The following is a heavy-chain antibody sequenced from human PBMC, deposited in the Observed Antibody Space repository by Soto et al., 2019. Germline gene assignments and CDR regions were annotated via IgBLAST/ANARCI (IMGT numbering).Heavy chain of an antibody. Sequence: EVQLLESGGGLVQPGGSLRLSCAASGFTFSSYAMSWIRQAPGQRLEWVSAISVSGGATYYADSVKGRFTISRDNCKNTLYLQMNILRAEDTAVYYGAKVKSGYYFDAFAIWGQGTMVTVSS. J-gene: IGHJ3*02. CDR1: GFTFSSYA. D-gene: IGHD3-22*01. CDR2: ISVSGGAT. V-gene: IGHV3-23*01. CDR3: AKVKSGYYFDAFAI.